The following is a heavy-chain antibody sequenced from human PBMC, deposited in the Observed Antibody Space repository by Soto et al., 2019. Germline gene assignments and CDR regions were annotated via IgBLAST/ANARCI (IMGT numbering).Heavy chain of an antibody. Sequence: QVVLLQSGAEVKEPGSSVRVSCQVSGSTFNNFAVSWVRQAPGHGPEWMGGIVVDSNTAEYSQRFQDRVTITADTSTDTLYMELGSLTFEDTAVYYCARAIKRWEVNYYFDFWGQGTLVTVSS. CDR1: GSTFNNFA. J-gene: IGHJ4*02. V-gene: IGHV1-69*06. CDR2: IVVDSNTA. D-gene: IGHD1-26*01. CDR3: ARAIKRWEVNYYFDF.